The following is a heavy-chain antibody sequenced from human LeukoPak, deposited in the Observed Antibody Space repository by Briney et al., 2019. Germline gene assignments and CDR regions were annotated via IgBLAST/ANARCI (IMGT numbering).Heavy chain of an antibody. D-gene: IGHD5-12*01. CDR1: GFTFSSYS. CDR2: SSGSSHTI. CDR3: AKYNGAAGVWDYFDN. J-gene: IGHJ4*02. V-gene: IGHV3-48*01. Sequence: GGSLRLSCAASGFTFSSYSMNWVRQAPGKGLEWVSFSSGSSHTIYYADSVKGRFTISRDNAKNTLYLQMNSLRAEDTALYYCAKYNGAAGVWDYFDNWGQGTLVTVSS.